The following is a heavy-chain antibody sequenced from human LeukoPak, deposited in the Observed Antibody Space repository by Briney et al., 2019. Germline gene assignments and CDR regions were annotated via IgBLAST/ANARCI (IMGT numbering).Heavy chain of an antibody. Sequence: SETLSLTCAVYGGSFSGYYWSWIRQPPGKGLEWIGEINHSGSTNYNPSLKSRVTISVDTSKNQFSLKLSSVTAADTAVYYCARQYSSDYDFWSGYYDTYNWFDPWGQGTLVTVSS. CDR3: ARQYSSDYDFWSGYYDTYNWFDP. J-gene: IGHJ5*02. D-gene: IGHD3-3*01. V-gene: IGHV4-34*01. CDR1: GGSFSGYY. CDR2: INHSGST.